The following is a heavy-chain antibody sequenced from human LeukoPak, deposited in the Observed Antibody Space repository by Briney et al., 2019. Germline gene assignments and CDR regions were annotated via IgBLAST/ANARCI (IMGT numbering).Heavy chain of an antibody. V-gene: IGHV3-74*01. D-gene: IGHD2-15*01. CDR2: INGDGSTT. CDR3: AREGGGYCSGINCWKWFDP. CDR1: GFTFGSHW. J-gene: IGHJ5*02. Sequence: GGSLRLSCAASGFTFGSHWMNWVHQAPGKGPVWVSRINGDGSTTVYADSVQGRFSISRDNAKSTLYLHMNSLRAEDTAVYYCAREGGGYCSGINCWKWFDPWGQGTLVTVSS.